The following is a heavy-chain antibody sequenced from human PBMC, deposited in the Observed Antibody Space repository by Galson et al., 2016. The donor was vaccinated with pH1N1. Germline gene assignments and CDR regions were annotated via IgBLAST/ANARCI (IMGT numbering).Heavy chain of an antibody. CDR1: GYSFTRYY. J-gene: IGHJ3*02. CDR2: ITPTDGST. V-gene: IGHV1-46*04. Sequence: SVKVSCKASGYSFTRYYVHWVRQAPGQGLEWMGLITPTDGSTRYAQKLQGRVAMTRDTSTSTVYMELSSLRSEDRAVYYCARDPSYCGGDCYLGGAFDIWGQGTMVTVSS. D-gene: IGHD2-21*02. CDR3: ARDPSYCGGDCYLGGAFDI.